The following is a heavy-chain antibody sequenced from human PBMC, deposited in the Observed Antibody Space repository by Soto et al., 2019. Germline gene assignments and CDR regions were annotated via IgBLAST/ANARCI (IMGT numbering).Heavy chain of an antibody. CDR2: TYYRSKWYN. D-gene: IGHD6-13*01. CDR1: GDIVSSNSAA. CDR3: AREAAGYSSSWYENPNYYGMDG. V-gene: IGHV6-1*01. J-gene: IGHJ6*02. Sequence: SQTLSLTCAISGDIVSSNSAAWNWIRQSPSRGLEWLGRTYYRSKWYNDYAVSVKSRITINPDTSKNQFSLQLNSVTPEDTAVYYCAREAAGYSSSWYENPNYYGMDGWGQGTTVTVS.